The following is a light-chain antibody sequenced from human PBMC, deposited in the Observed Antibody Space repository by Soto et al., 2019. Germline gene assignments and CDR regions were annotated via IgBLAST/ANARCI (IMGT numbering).Light chain of an antibody. CDR3: QQYGRSPRT. CDR1: QSVSSSY. J-gene: IGKJ1*01. V-gene: IGKV3-20*01. CDR2: GAS. Sequence: LELSHSPATLSLSPEVEAALSSSDSQSVSSSYLAWYQQKPGQAPRLLIYGASSRATGIPDRFSGSGSGTDFTLTISRLESEDFAVYYCQQYGRSPRTVGQGTKVDIK.